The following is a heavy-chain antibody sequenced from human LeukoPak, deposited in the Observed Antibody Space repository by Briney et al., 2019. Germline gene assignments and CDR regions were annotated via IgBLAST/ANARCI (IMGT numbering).Heavy chain of an antibody. CDR3: ARKEWSYDAFDI. V-gene: IGHV3-21*01. J-gene: IGHJ3*02. CDR1: AFTFSSYS. Sequence: PGGSLRLSCAASAFTFSSYSMNWVRQAPGKGLEWVSSISSSSSYIYYADSVKGRFTISRDNAKNSLYLQMNSLRAEDTAVYYCARKEWSYDAFDIWGQGTMVTISS. CDR2: ISSSSSYI. D-gene: IGHD3-3*01.